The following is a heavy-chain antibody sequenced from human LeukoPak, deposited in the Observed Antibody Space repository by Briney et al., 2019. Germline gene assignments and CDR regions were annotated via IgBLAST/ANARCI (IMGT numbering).Heavy chain of an antibody. Sequence: RAGGSLRLSCAASGFTFSNYAMNWVRQAPGKGLEWISYISSSRSTIYYADSVKGRFTISRDNAKNSLYLQMNSLRVEDTAVYYCARDQGSSSFPWGQGTLVTVSS. D-gene: IGHD6-13*01. CDR2: ISSSRSTI. CDR1: GFTFSNYA. CDR3: ARDQGSSSFP. J-gene: IGHJ5*02. V-gene: IGHV3-48*04.